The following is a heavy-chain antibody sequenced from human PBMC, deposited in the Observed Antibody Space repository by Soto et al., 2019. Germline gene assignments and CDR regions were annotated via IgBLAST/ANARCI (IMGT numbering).Heavy chain of an antibody. Sequence: SLRLSCVASGFSFRNYGMHWVRQAPGKGLEWVALISSDESEEYYADSVRGRFTISRDISNNTLSLQMNSLRIEDTAVYYCAKDLMSPRIVYGMDVWGQGTTVTVSS. CDR1: GFSFRNYG. CDR2: ISSDESEE. D-gene: IGHD2-15*01. CDR3: AKDLMSPRIVYGMDV. V-gene: IGHV3-30*18. J-gene: IGHJ6*02.